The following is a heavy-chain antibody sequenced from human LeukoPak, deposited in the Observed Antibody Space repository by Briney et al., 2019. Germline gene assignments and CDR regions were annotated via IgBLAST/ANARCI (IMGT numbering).Heavy chain of an antibody. D-gene: IGHD4-23*01. V-gene: IGHV3-23*01. J-gene: IGHJ4*02. CDR2: ISTGGDNT. Sequence: GGSLRLSCAASGFTFSSYAMSWVRQTPGRGLEWVSVISTGGDNTYYTDSVKGRFTISRDNSKNTFYLQMNSLRAEDTAIYYCARDRSLNGGNSNGYFDSWGQGTLVTVSS. CDR1: GFTFSSYA. CDR3: ARDRSLNGGNSNGYFDS.